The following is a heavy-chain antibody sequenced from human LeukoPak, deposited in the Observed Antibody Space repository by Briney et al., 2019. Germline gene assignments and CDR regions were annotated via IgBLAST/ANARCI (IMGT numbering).Heavy chain of an antibody. Sequence: GGSLRLSCAASGLTFSSYAMGWVRQAPGKGPEWLSAISGSGGSTYYADSVKGRFTISRDNSKSMLYLQMSSLRAEDTAVYYCAKDRYCSGGICYSGDFWGQGTLVTVSS. V-gene: IGHV3-23*01. CDR2: ISGSGGST. D-gene: IGHD2-15*01. CDR1: GLTFSSYA. CDR3: AKDRYCSGGICYSGDF. J-gene: IGHJ4*02.